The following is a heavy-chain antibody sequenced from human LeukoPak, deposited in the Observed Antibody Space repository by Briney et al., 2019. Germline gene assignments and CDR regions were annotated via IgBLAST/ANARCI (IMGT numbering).Heavy chain of an antibody. CDR1: GGSICSHY. V-gene: IGHV4-59*11. CDR2: IYYSGST. CDR3: ARVWRHYYHYYYMDV. J-gene: IGHJ6*03. Sequence: SETLSLTCTVSGGSICSHYWSWIRQPPGKGLEWIGYIYYSGSTNYNPSLKSRVTISVDTSKNQFSLKLSSVTAADTAVYYCARVWRHYYHYYYMDVWGKGTTVTVSS. D-gene: IGHD3-16*01.